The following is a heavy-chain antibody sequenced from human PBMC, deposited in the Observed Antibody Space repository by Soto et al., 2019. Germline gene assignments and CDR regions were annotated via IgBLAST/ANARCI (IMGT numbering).Heavy chain of an antibody. CDR1: GFTFNSYA. D-gene: IGHD6-25*01. J-gene: IGHJ4*02. V-gene: IGHV3-23*01. CDR3: AKDSTIAATGY. Sequence: PGGSLRLSCAASGFTFNSYAMSWVRQAPGKGLEWVSGISSSGGSTYYADSVRGRFTISRDNSKNTLYLQMNSLRAEDTAVFYCAKDSTIAATGYWGQGTLVTVSS. CDR2: ISSSGGST.